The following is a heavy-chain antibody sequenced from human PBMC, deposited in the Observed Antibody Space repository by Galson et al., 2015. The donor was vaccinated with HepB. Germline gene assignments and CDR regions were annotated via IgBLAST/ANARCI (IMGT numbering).Heavy chain of an antibody. J-gene: IGHJ4*02. D-gene: IGHD3-3*01. CDR2: LSGNADTT. CDR3: AKDGSIFGVVDY. Sequence: SLRLSCAASGFTFSSYAMSWVRQAPGTGLEWVSSLSGNADTTYYADSVKGQFTISRDISKNTLYLQMNSLRVEDTAVYYCAKDGSIFGVVDYWGQGTLVTVSS. V-gene: IGHV3-23*01. CDR1: GFTFSSYA.